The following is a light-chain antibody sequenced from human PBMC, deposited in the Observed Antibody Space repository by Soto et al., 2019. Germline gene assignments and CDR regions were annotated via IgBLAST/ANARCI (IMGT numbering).Light chain of an antibody. Sequence: QSALTQPASVSGSPGQSITIFCTGTSSDVGGYTYVSWYQQHPGKAPKLMIFDVSNRPSGVSRRFSGSKSGNTASLTISGLQAEDEADYYCSSYTSSSPYVFGTGTKLTVL. V-gene: IGLV2-14*01. CDR3: SSYTSSSPYV. J-gene: IGLJ1*01. CDR2: DVS. CDR1: SSDVGGYTY.